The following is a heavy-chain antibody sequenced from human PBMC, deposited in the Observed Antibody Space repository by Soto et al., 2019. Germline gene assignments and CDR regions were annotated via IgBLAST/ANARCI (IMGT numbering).Heavy chain of an antibody. Sequence: GESLKISCAASGFTFSSYGMHWVRQAPGKGLEWVAVIWYDGSNKYYADSVKGRFTISRDNSKNTLYLQMNSLRAEDTAVYYCARGVNFEQQLRWSSGWYEDDDAFDIWGQGTMVTVSS. D-gene: IGHD6-19*01. CDR1: GFTFSSYG. V-gene: IGHV3-33*01. J-gene: IGHJ3*02. CDR2: IWYDGSNK. CDR3: ARGVNFEQQLRWSSGWYEDDDAFDI.